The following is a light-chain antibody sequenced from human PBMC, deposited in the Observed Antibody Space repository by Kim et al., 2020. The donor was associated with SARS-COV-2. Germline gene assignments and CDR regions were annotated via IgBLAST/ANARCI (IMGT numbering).Light chain of an antibody. CDR2: YDS. J-gene: IGLJ3*02. CDR1: NIGSKS. Sequence: SYELTQPPSVSVAPGKTARITCGGNNIGSKSVHWYQQKPGQAPVLVIYYDSDRPSGIPERFSGSNSGNTATLTISRVEAGDEDDYYYQVWDSSSDHRVFGGGTQLTVL. V-gene: IGLV3-21*04. CDR3: QVWDSSSDHRV.